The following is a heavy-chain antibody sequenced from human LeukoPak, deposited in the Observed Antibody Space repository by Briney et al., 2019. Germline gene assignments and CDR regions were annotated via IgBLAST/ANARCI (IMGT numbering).Heavy chain of an antibody. V-gene: IGHV3-21*01. CDR1: GFTFSSYS. Sequence: GGSLRLSCAASGFTFSSYSMNWVRQAPGKGLEWVSSISSSSSYIYYADSVKGRFTISRDNAKNSLYLQMNSLRAEDTAVYYCARDLTIFGVVIQFDYWGQGTLVTASS. J-gene: IGHJ4*02. CDR2: ISSSSSYI. D-gene: IGHD3-3*01. CDR3: ARDLTIFGVVIQFDY.